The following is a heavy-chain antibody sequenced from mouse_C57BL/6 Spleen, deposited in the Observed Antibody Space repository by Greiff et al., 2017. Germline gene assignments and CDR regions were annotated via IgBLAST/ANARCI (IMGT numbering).Heavy chain of an antibody. D-gene: IGHD4-1*01. Sequence: QVQLQQSGAELVRPGASVTLSCKASGYTFTDYEMHWVKQTPVHGLEWIGAIDPETGGTAYNQKFKGKAILTADKSSSTAYMELRSLTSEDSAVYYCTRWANWGGFDYWGQGTTLTVSS. CDR3: TRWANWGGFDY. CDR2: IDPETGGT. V-gene: IGHV1-15*01. CDR1: GYTFTDYE. J-gene: IGHJ2*01.